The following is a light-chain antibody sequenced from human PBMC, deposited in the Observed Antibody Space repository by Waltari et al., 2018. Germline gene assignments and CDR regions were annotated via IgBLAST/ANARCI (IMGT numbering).Light chain of an antibody. CDR2: AVT. V-gene: IGLV2-11*01. Sequence: QSALTQPRSVSGSPGQSVTISCAGTSSDIGGYDYVSWYQHLPGQAPNLLCYAVTARPSGVPDRFSSSKAGNTASLTLSGRQPDDEANYYCCSYAGSNSFNVVFGGGTNLAVL. CDR1: SSDIGGYDY. CDR3: CSYAGSNSFNVV. J-gene: IGLJ2*01.